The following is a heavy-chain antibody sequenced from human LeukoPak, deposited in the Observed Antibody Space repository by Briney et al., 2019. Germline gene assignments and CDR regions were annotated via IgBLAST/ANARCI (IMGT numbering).Heavy chain of an antibody. Sequence: GGSLRLSCAASGFTFSSYAMSWVRQAPGKGLEWVAFIRYDGSNKYYADSVKGRFTISRDNSKNTLYLQMNSLRAEDTAVYYCAKDGLDIVVVIVTDPYYYHYMDVWGKGTTVTVSS. CDR1: GFTFSSYA. V-gene: IGHV3-30*02. CDR3: AKDGLDIVVVIVTDPYYYHYMDV. D-gene: IGHD2-21*01. CDR2: IRYDGSNK. J-gene: IGHJ6*03.